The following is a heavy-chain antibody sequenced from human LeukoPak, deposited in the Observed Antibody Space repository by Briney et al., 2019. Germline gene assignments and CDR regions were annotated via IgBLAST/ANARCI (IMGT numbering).Heavy chain of an antibody. D-gene: IGHD2-15*01. CDR2: IKQDGSEK. CDR3: ATGGWYPNH. J-gene: IGHJ5*02. CDR1: GFTFSSSW. Sequence: AGGSLRLSCVTSGFTFSSSWMSWVRQAPGKGLEWVAYIKQDGSEKYYVDSVKGRFTISRDNAKNSLYLQMNSLSAEDTGGHLWATGGWYPNHWGQGTLVTVSS. V-gene: IGHV3-7*01.